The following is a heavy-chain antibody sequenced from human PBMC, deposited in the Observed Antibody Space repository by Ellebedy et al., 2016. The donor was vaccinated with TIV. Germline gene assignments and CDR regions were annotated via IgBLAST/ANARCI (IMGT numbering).Heavy chain of an antibody. CDR1: GFTFSTFA. D-gene: IGHD3-16*01. J-gene: IGHJ5*02. CDR2: IPGIGGGDNT. Sequence: GESLKISCAASGFTFSTFAMSWVRRAPGKELEWVSTIPGIGGGDNTYYADSVRGRFTISRDDSKNTVSLQMNSLRPEETAVYYCAKDDDVSVRIRFDPWGQGTLVTVSS. CDR3: AKDDDVSVRIRFDP. V-gene: IGHV3-23*01.